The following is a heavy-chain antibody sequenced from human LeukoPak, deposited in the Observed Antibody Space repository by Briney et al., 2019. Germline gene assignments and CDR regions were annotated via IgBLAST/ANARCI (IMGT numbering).Heavy chain of an antibody. J-gene: IGHJ4*02. CDR2: INPSGGST. Sequence: ASVKVSCKASGYTFTSYYMHWVRQAPGQGLEWMGIINPSGGSTSYAQKFQGRVTITADKSTSTAYMELSSLRSEDTAVYYCARGPYYYDSSGYYAPAGVDYWGQGTLVTVSS. CDR1: GYTFTSYY. CDR3: ARGPYYYDSSGYYAPAGVDY. D-gene: IGHD3-22*01. V-gene: IGHV1-46*01.